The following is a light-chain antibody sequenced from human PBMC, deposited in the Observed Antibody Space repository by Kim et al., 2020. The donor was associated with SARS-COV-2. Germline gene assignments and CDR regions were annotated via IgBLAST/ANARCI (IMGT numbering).Light chain of an antibody. Sequence: EIVLTQSPGTLSLSPGETVTLSCRASQSLTRRYVAWYQHRPGQAPRLLMYGASFRATGTPDRFSGSGSGTDFSLTISRLEAEDFAIYYCHQYGSSPRTFGQGTKLEIK. V-gene: IGKV3-20*01. CDR1: QSLTRRY. J-gene: IGKJ1*01. CDR2: GAS. CDR3: HQYGSSPRT.